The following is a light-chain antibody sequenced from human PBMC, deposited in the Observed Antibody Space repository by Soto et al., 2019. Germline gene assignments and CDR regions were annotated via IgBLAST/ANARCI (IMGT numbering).Light chain of an antibody. CDR2: DAS. CDR1: QSISSW. J-gene: IGKJ3*01. CDR3: QQYNSYS. V-gene: IGKV1-5*01. Sequence: DIQMTQSPSTLSASVGDRVTITCRACQSISSWLAWYQQKPGKAPKLLIYDASSLESGVPSRFSGSGSGTEFTLTISSLQPDDFATYYCQQYNSYSFGPGTKVDIK.